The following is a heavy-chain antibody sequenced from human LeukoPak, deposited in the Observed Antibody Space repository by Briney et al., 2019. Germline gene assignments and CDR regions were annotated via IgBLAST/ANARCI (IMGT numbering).Heavy chain of an antibody. CDR1: GGAISTYY. CDR3: ARVGSGNFDY. V-gene: IGHV4-59*01. D-gene: IGHD1-26*01. Sequence: SETLSLTCTVSGGAISTYYWSWIRQPPGKGLEWIGYIYYSGNTNYNPSLKSRLTISVDTSKNQFSLRLSSVTAADTAVYFCARVGSGNFDYWGQRTLVTVSS. J-gene: IGHJ4*02. CDR2: IYYSGNT.